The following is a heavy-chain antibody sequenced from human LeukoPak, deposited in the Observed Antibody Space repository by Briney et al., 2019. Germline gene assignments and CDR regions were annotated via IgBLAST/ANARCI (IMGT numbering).Heavy chain of an antibody. CDR2: ILHDGTNK. CDR3: ARGLMLRGVADY. J-gene: IGHJ4*02. V-gene: IGHV3-30*04. CDR1: GFTFSNYA. D-gene: IGHD3-10*01. Sequence: GGSLRLSCAASGFTFSNYALHWVRQAPGKGLEWVAVILHDGTNKYADSVKGRFTISRDNSKNTLYLQMNSLRVEDTAVYYCARGLMLRGVADYWGQGTLVTVSS.